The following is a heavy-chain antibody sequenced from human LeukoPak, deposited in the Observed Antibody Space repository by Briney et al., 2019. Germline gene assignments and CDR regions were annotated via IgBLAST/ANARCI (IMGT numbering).Heavy chain of an antibody. Sequence: PSETLSLTCTVSGGSISTYYWSWIRQPPGQGLEGIGSIYYSGSTNYNPSLNSRVTISVDTSKNQFSLKMTSVTAADTAVYYCARGYSTSSTWFDPWGQGALVTVSS. CDR1: GGSISTYY. CDR2: IYYSGST. D-gene: IGHD1-26*01. CDR3: ARGYSTSSTWFDP. J-gene: IGHJ5*02. V-gene: IGHV4-59*01.